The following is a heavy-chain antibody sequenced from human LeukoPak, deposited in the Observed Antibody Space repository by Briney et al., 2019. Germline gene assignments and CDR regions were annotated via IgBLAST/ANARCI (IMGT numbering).Heavy chain of an antibody. D-gene: IGHD7-27*01. CDR2: INPNSGGA. CDR1: GYTFTCYY. V-gene: IGHV1-2*04. CDR3: ARGPPNWGYDY. J-gene: IGHJ4*02. Sequence: ASVKVSCKASGYTFTCYYMHWVRQAPGQGLEWMGRINPNSGGANYAQKFQGWVTMTRDTSISTAYMELSSLRSDDTAVYYCARGPPNWGYDYWGPGTLVTVSS.